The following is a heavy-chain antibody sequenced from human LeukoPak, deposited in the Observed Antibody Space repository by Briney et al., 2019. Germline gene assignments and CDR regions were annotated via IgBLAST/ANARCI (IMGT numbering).Heavy chain of an antibody. CDR1: GGSISSYY. V-gene: IGHV4-4*07. Sequence: SETLSLTCTVSGGSISSYYWSWIRQPAGKGLEWIGRIYTSGSTNYNPSLKSRVTISVDTSKNQFSLKLSSVTAADTAVYYCARTPNYYDSSGYYPSYYFDYWGQGTLVTVSS. CDR3: ARTPNYYDSSGYYPSYYFDY. D-gene: IGHD3-22*01. J-gene: IGHJ4*02. CDR2: IYTSGST.